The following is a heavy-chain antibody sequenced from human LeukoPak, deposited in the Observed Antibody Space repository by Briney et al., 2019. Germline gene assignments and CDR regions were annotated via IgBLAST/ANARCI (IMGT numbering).Heavy chain of an antibody. D-gene: IGHD2-2*01. CDR1: GYTFTSYA. V-gene: IGHV1-3*01. CDR2: INAGNGNT. Sequence: GASVKVSCKASGYTFTSYAMHWVRQAPGQRLEWMGWINAGNGNTKYSQKFQGRVTITRDTSASTAYMELSSLRSEDTAVYYCARDLCSSTSCYFFYYYYGMDVWDQGTTVTVSS. J-gene: IGHJ6*02. CDR3: ARDLCSSTSCYFFYYYYGMDV.